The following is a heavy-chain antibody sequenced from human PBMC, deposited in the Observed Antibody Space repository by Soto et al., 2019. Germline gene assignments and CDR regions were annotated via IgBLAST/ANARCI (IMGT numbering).Heavy chain of an antibody. J-gene: IGHJ6*02. CDR1: GFTFSSYA. CDR2: ISGSGGNT. Sequence: PGGSLRLSCAASGFTFSSYAMTWVRQAPGKGLEWVSAISGSGGNTYYADSVKGRFTISRDNSKNTLYLQMNSLRAEDTAVYYCAKDPQPRYYYYYGMDVWGQGTTVTVSS. V-gene: IGHV3-23*01. CDR3: AKDPQPRYYYYYGMDV.